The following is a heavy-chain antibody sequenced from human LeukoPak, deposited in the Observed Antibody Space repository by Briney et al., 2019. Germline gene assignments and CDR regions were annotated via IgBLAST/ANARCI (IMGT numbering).Heavy chain of an antibody. Sequence: SETLSLTCTVSGGSISSGGYYWSWIRQHRGKGLEWIGYIYYSGSTYYNPSLKSRVTISVDTSKNQFSLKLSSVTAADTAVYYCARMVGALDAFDIWGQGTMVTVSS. CDR1: GGSISSGGYY. CDR3: ARMVGALDAFDI. D-gene: IGHD1-26*01. CDR2: IYYSGST. J-gene: IGHJ3*02. V-gene: IGHV4-31*03.